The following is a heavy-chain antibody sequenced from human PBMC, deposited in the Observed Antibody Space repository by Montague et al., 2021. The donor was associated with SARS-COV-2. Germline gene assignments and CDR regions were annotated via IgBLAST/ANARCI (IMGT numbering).Heavy chain of an antibody. Sequence: SLRLSCAASGFTFSSYAMHWVRQAPGKGLEWVAVISTDVNKKYYADSVKGRFTISRDTSKNTLSLQLNGLRVEDAALYYCAKDQGMGYSDFDYWGQGTLVTVSS. CDR2: ISTDVNKK. CDR1: GFTFSSYA. V-gene: IGHV3-30*04. CDR3: AKDQGMGYSDFDY. D-gene: IGHD2-15*01. J-gene: IGHJ4*02.